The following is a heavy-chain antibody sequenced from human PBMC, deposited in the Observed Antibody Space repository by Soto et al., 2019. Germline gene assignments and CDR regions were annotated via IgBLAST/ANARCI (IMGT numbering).Heavy chain of an antibody. CDR1: GYTFTRYG. D-gene: IGHD3-10*01. J-gene: IGHJ5*02. V-gene: IGHV1-18*01. CDR3: ARDSALLWYGEVVDP. CDR2: ISPSNGKT. Sequence: QVQLVQSGPEVKKPGTSVRVSCTASGYTFTRYGISWVRQPPGQGLEYMGWISPSNGKTHHAQHVQGRLTMTTDTSSSTAYMELRGLRSDDTAVYYCARDSALLWYGEVVDPWGQGTLVTVSS.